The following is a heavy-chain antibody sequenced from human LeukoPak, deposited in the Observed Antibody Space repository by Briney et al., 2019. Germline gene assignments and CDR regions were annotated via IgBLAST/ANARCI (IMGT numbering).Heavy chain of an antibody. J-gene: IGHJ6*03. Sequence: SVKVSCKASGGTLSGYAISWVRQAPGQGLEWMGGIIPIYGTPHSAQKFQGRVTITTDESTSTAFMDLSSLRSEDTAVYYCARGELCYYYYHMDAWGKGTTVTVSS. V-gene: IGHV1-69*05. CDR1: GGTLSGYA. D-gene: IGHD3-16*01. CDR3: ARGELCYYYYHMDA. CDR2: IIPIYGTP.